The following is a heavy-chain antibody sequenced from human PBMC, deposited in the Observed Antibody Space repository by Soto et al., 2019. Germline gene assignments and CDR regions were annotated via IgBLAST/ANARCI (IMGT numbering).Heavy chain of an antibody. CDR2: ISYDGTEK. CDR3: ARKPETGTTVPFDY. J-gene: IGHJ4*02. V-gene: IGHV3-30*03. Sequence: GGSLRLSCAASGFTFSSYVMHWVRQAPGKGLEWVAVISYDGTEKYHTDSVKGRFTISRDNSKNTLYPQVNSLRAEDTAVYYCARKPETGTTVPFDYWGQGTLVTVSS. D-gene: IGHD1-1*01. CDR1: GFTFSSYV.